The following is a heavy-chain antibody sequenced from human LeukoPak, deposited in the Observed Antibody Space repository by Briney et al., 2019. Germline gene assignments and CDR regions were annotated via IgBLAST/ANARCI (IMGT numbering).Heavy chain of an antibody. CDR2: INHSGST. Sequence: PSETLSLTCAVYGGSFSGYYWSWIRQPPGKGLEWIGEINHSGSTNYNPSLKSRVTISVDTSKNQFSLKLSSVTAAETAVYYCARRRLLWFGDQLNWFDPWGQGTLVTVSS. D-gene: IGHD3-10*01. CDR3: ARRRLLWFGDQLNWFDP. CDR1: GGSFSGYY. J-gene: IGHJ5*02. V-gene: IGHV4-34*01.